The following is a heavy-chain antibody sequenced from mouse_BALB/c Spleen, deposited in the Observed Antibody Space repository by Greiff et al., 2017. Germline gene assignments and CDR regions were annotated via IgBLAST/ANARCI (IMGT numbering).Heavy chain of an antibody. D-gene: IGHD4-1*01. Sequence: EVMLVESGPGLVKPSQSLSLTCTVTGYSITSDYAWNWIRQFPGNKLEWMGYISYSGSTSYNPSLKSRISITRDTSKNQFFLQLNSVTTEDTATYYCARSRTGTWFAYWGQGTLVTVSA. CDR3: ARSRTGTWFAY. CDR2: ISYSGST. J-gene: IGHJ3*01. CDR1: GYSITSDYA. V-gene: IGHV3-2*02.